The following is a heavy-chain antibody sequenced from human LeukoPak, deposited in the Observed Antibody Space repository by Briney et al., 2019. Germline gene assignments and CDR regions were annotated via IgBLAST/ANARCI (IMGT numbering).Heavy chain of an antibody. CDR2: IKQDGTEK. D-gene: IGHD2-15*01. V-gene: IGHV3-7*01. Sequence: QPGGSLRLSCAASGFTFSNYWMTWVRQAPGKGLEWVANIKQDGTEKYYVDSVKCRFTISRDNAENSLYLQMNSLRAEDTAVYYCTRDTGCPGGTCYSFYDYWGQGTLVTVSS. CDR1: GFTFSNYW. J-gene: IGHJ4*02. CDR3: TRDTGCPGGTCYSFYDY.